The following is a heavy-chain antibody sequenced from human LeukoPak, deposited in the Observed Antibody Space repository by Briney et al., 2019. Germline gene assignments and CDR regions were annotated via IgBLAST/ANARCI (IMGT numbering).Heavy chain of an antibody. V-gene: IGHV3-48*04. CDR2: ISSSSSTI. CDR1: GFTFSSYS. CDR3: ARVDTGYSSGWYGD. D-gene: IGHD6-19*01. J-gene: IGHJ4*02. Sequence: GGSLRLSCAASGFTFSSYSMNWVRQAPGKGLEWVSYISSSSSTIYYADSVKGRFTISRDNAKNSLYLQMNSLRAEDTAVYYCARVDTGYSSGWYGDWGQGTLVTVSS.